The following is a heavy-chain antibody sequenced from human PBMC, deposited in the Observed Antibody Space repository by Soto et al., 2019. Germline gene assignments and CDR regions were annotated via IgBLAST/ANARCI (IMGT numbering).Heavy chain of an antibody. V-gene: IGHV4-59*01. CDR1: GGSISSYY. J-gene: IGHJ4*02. D-gene: IGHD5-18*01. CDR3: AMADTAMATYDY. CDR2: IYYSGST. Sequence: PSETLSLTCTVSGGSISSYYWSWIRQPPGKGLEWIGYIYYSGSTNYNPSLKSRVTISVDTSKNQFSLKLSSVTAADTAVYYCAMADTAMATYDYWGQGTLVTVSS.